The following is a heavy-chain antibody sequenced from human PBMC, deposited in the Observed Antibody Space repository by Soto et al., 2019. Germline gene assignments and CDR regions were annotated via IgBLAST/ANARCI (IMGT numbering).Heavy chain of an antibody. Sequence: PAGSLRLSCAASGFTFDDFTMHWVRHPPGKGLEWISRVSWDGGTTSYADSVKGRFTISRDNSKKSLYLQVKSLRTEDTAFYYCAKENGGTYAFDYWGQGTLVTVSS. CDR2: VSWDGGTT. V-gene: IGHV3-43*01. J-gene: IGHJ4*02. CDR1: GFTFDDFT. D-gene: IGHD2-8*01. CDR3: AKENGGTYAFDY.